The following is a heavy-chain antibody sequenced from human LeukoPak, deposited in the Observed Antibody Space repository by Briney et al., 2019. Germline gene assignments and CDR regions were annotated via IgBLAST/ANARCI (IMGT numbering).Heavy chain of an antibody. CDR3: ARGRPDCGGDCYPLDY. D-gene: IGHD2-21*02. Sequence: GGSLRLSCAASGFTVSSNYMTWVRQAPGKGLEWVSTIYSGGNTYYADSVKGQFTISRDNSKNTLYLQMNSLRAEDTAVYYCARGRPDCGGDCYPLDYWGQGTLVTVSS. CDR2: IYSGGNT. CDR1: GFTVSSNY. J-gene: IGHJ4*02. V-gene: IGHV3-53*01.